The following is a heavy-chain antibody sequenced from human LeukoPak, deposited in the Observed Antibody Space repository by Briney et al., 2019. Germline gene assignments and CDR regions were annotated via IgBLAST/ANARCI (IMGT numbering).Heavy chain of an antibody. Sequence: GGALRLSCVASGFTFSSYSMSWVRQAPGRGVDWVSSISGSGSDTYYADSVKGRFTVSGDNAKTSLFLQMSSLRAEDTAVYYCARRFGQLLYPLDYWGQGTLLTVSS. CDR1: GFTFSSYS. CDR2: ISGSGSDT. D-gene: IGHD3-10*01. V-gene: IGHV3-21*01. CDR3: ARRFGQLLYPLDY. J-gene: IGHJ4*01.